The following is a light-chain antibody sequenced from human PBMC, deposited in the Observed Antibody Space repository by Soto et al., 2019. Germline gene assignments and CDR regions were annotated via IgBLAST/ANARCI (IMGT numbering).Light chain of an antibody. CDR3: SSYGGSNNLI. CDR1: SSDVGGYNY. V-gene: IGLV2-8*01. CDR2: EVS. J-gene: IGLJ2*01. Sequence: QSALTQPPSASGSPGQSVTISCSGTSSDVGGYNYVSWYQQHPGKAPKLMIYEVSKRPSGVPDRFSGSKSGNTASLTVSGLQAEDEADYYCSSYGGSNNLIFSGGTKLTVL.